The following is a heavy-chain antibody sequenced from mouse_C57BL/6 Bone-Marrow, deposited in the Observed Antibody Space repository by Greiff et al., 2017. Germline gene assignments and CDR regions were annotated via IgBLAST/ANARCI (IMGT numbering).Heavy chain of an antibody. V-gene: IGHV5-6*01. Sequence: EVQGVESGGDLVKPGGSLKLSCAASGFTFSSYGMSWVRQTPDKRLEWVATISSGGSYTYYPDSVKGRFTISRDNAKNTLYLQMSSLKSEDTAMYYCARHNYYGSSDYFDYWGQGTTLTVSS. J-gene: IGHJ2*01. CDR3: ARHNYYGSSDYFDY. D-gene: IGHD1-1*01. CDR1: GFTFSSYG. CDR2: ISSGGSYT.